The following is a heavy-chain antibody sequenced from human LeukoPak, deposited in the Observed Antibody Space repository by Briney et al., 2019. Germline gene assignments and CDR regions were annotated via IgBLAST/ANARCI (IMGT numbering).Heavy chain of an antibody. CDR2: ISSSGSTI. D-gene: IGHD3-3*01. V-gene: IGHV3-11*04. CDR3: ARDRVYDFWSGYPSYYFDY. J-gene: IGHJ4*02. CDR1: GFTFSDYY. Sequence: GGSLRLSCAASGFTFSDYYMSWIRQAPGKGLEWVSYISSSGSTIYYADSVKGRFTIPRDNAKNSLYLQMNSLRAEDTAVYYCARDRVYDFWSGYPSYYFDYWGQGTLVTVSS.